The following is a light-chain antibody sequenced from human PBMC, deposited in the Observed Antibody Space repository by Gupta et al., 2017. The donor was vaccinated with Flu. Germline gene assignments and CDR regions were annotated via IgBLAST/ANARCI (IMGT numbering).Light chain of an antibody. V-gene: IGLV3-25*02. J-gene: IGLJ2*01. Sequence: SYELTQPPSVSVSPGQTARITCSGDALPKQYTYWYQQKPGQAPVLVIYKDSERPSGIPERFSGSSSGTTVTLTISGVQAEDEADYYCQSADSSGTQVVCGGGTKL. CDR2: KDS. CDR1: ALPKQY. CDR3: QSADSSGTQVV.